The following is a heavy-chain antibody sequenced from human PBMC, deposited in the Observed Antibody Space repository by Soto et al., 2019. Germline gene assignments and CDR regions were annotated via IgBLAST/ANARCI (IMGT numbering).Heavy chain of an antibody. CDR1: GFTFNNYA. Sequence: EVHLLESGGGLVQPGGSLRLSCAVSGFTFNNYAMTWVRLPPGKGLEWVSHISGSGASTYYADSVKGRFTISRDNPKNTLYLQMNSLRAEDTAIYYCAKDVESGFDFYYYMDVWGKGTTVTVSS. D-gene: IGHD5-12*01. CDR3: AKDVESGFDFYYYMDV. CDR2: ISGSGAST. V-gene: IGHV3-23*01. J-gene: IGHJ6*03.